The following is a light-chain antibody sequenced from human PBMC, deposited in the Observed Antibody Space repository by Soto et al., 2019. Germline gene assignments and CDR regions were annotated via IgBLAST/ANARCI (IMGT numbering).Light chain of an antibody. V-gene: IGKV3-15*01. CDR1: QSVSTN. J-gene: IGKJ1*01. Sequence: IVMAESLASLSLTTGGRATRSFRASQSVSTNLVWYQQKPGQAPRLLIYGASTRATGVPGRFSGTGSGTEFTLTISSLQSEDSAVYYCQQYNHWWTFGQGTNVDI. CDR3: QQYNHWWT. CDR2: GAS.